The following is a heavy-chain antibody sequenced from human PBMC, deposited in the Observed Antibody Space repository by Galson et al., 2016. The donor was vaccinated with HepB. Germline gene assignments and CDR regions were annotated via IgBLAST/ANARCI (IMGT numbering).Heavy chain of an antibody. V-gene: IGHV4-39*01. D-gene: IGHD5-18*01. CDR3: ARGQQKYFFDY. J-gene: IGHJ4*02. CDR1: GGSISSSSYY. CDR2: INYSGST. Sequence: LTCTVSGGSISSSSYYWGWIRQPPGKGLEWIGSINYSGSTYYNPSLKSRVTISVDTSKNQFSLKLSSVTAADTAVYYCARGQQKYFFDYWGQGTLVTVSS.